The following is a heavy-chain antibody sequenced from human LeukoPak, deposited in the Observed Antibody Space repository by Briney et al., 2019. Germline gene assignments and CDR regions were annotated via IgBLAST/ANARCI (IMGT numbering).Heavy chain of an antibody. J-gene: IGHJ4*02. CDR2: INHSGST. Sequence: KASETLSLTCAVYGGSFSGYYRSWIRQPPGKGLEWIGEINHSGSTNYNPSLKSRVTISVDTSKNQFSLKLSSVTAADTAVYYCARAGRYYYDSSGYYVPSRYYFDYWGQGTLVTVSS. CDR3: ARAGRYYYDSSGYYVPSRYYFDY. D-gene: IGHD3-22*01. V-gene: IGHV4-34*01. CDR1: GGSFSGYY.